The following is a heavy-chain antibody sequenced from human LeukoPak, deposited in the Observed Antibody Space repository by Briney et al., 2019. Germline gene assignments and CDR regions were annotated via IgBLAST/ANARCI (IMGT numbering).Heavy chain of an antibody. D-gene: IGHD7-27*01. CDR3: AKDGGLWVSAHWGDS. V-gene: IGHV3-7*03. Sequence: QSGGSLRLSCAVSGLTFSSSWMDWVRQAPGKGLEWVASINPDGNKKYSADSVKGRLTISRDNAENSLYLQMNSLRAEDTAVYYCAKDGGLWVSAHWGDSWGRGTLVTVSS. CDR2: INPDGNKK. CDR1: GLTFSSSW. J-gene: IGHJ4*02.